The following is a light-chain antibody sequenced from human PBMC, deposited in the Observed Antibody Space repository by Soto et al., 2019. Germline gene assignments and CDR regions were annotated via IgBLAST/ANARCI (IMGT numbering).Light chain of an antibody. J-gene: IGLJ1*01. Sequence: QSVLNQPPSVYGAPRQSVPISCTGTSSDVGSYNRVSWYQQPPGTAPKVMIYEVSNRPSGVPDRFSGSKSGNTASLTISGLQAEDEADYYCSSYTSSSTYVFGTGTKVTVL. CDR1: SSDVGSYNR. CDR3: SSYTSSSTYV. CDR2: EVS. V-gene: IGLV2-18*02.